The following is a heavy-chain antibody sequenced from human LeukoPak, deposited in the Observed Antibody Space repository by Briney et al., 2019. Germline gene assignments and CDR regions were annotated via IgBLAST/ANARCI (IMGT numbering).Heavy chain of an antibody. CDR3: AELGITMIGGV. D-gene: IGHD3-10*02. Sequence: PGGSLRLSCAASGFTFCSYEMTWVREAPGQGLECVSYISSSGSTIYYADAVKGRFTISRDNAKNSLYLQMNSLRAEDTAVYYCAELGITMIGGVWGKGTTVTISS. CDR2: ISSSGSTI. V-gene: IGHV3-48*03. J-gene: IGHJ6*04. CDR1: GFTFCSYE.